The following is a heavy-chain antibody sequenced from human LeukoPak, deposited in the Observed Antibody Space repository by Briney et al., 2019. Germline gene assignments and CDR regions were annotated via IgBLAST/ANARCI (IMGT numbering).Heavy chain of an antibody. CDR2: ISGSGGST. CDR1: GFTFSTYA. J-gene: IGHJ4*02. CDR3: ARSRGPNTFGGVHDY. D-gene: IGHD3-16*01. V-gene: IGHV3-23*01. Sequence: GGSLRLSCAASGFTFSTYAMSWVRQAPGKGLEWVSGISGSGGSTYYADSVKGRFTISRDNSKNTLYLQMNSLRAEDTAVYYCARSRGPNTFGGVHDYWGQGTLVTISS.